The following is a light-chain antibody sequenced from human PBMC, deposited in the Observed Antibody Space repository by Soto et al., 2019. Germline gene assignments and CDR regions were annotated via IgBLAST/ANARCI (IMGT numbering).Light chain of an antibody. CDR2: RAS. V-gene: IGKV1-5*03. J-gene: IGKJ3*01. Sequence: DIQMTQSPSTLSASVGDRVTITCRASQSINSWLAWYQQKPGKAPRLLIYRASSLEGGFPSRFSGSGSGAEFTLTISSLQPDDFATYYCQHYDSYSGTFGPGTKVDIK. CDR3: QHYDSYSGT. CDR1: QSINSW.